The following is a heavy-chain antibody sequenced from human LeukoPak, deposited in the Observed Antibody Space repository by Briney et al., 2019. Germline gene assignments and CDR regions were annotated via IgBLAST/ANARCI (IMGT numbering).Heavy chain of an antibody. Sequence: SVKVSCKASGGTFSSYTISWVRQAPGQGLEWMGRIIPILGIANYAQKFQGRVTITADKSTSTAYMELSSLRSEDTAVYYCALRGSYYGYNWFDPWGQGTLVAVSS. CDR1: GGTFSSYT. CDR3: ALRGSYYGYNWFDP. CDR2: IIPILGIA. D-gene: IGHD1-26*01. J-gene: IGHJ5*02. V-gene: IGHV1-69*02.